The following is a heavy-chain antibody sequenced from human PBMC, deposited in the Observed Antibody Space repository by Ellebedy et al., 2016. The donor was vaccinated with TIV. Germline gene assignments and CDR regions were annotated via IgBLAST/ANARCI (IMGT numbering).Heavy chain of an antibody. V-gene: IGHV1-18*01. J-gene: IGHJ4*02. CDR1: GYTFTSYG. D-gene: IGHD3-16*02. CDR2: ISACNGNT. Sequence: AASVKVSCKASGYTFTSYGISWVRQAPGQGLEWMGLISACNGNTNYAQKLQGRVTMTTDISTSTAYMELRSLRSDDTAVYYCARDQGDDYVWGSYLDYWGQGTLVTVSS. CDR3: ARDQGDDYVWGSYLDY.